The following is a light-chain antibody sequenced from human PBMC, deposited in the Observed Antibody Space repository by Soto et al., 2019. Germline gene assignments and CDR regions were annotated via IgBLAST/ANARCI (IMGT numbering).Light chain of an antibody. Sequence: QSVLTQPPSASGTPGQRVTISCSGSSSNIGSNSVNWYQQLPGAAPKLLIYSNNQRPSGVPDRFSGSKSGTSASLAISGLQSEDEADYYGAAWDDSLNGREVFGTGTKVTV. V-gene: IGLV1-44*01. CDR3: AAWDDSLNGREV. J-gene: IGLJ1*01. CDR2: SNN. CDR1: SSNIGSNS.